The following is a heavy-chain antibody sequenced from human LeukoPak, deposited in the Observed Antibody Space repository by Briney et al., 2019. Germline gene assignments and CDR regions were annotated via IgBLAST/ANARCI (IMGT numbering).Heavy chain of an antibody. V-gene: IGHV3-23*01. D-gene: IGHD3-10*01. Sequence: GGTLRLSCAASGFEFNIYGMNWVRQAPGKGLEWVSGISGRGDSTSYADSVKGRFIISRDISKNTLYLQMNSLRVDDTAVYYCAKDDSALWFGELSHYFSWWGQGTLVTVSS. CDR3: AKDDSALWFGELSHYFSW. CDR1: GFEFNIYG. CDR2: ISGRGDST. J-gene: IGHJ4*02.